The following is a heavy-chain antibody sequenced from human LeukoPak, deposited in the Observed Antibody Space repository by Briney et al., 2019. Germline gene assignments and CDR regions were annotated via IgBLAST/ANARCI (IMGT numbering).Heavy chain of an antibody. D-gene: IGHD3-22*01. J-gene: IGHJ4*02. V-gene: IGHV3-64D*06. CDR2: ISSNGGST. Sequence: GGSLRLSCSASGFTFSSYAMHWVRQAPGKGLEYVSAISSNGGSTYYADSVKGRFTISRDNSKNTLYFQMSSLRAEDTAVYYCVKDEYYYDSSGIFDYWGQGTLVTVSS. CDR3: VKDEYYYDSSGIFDY. CDR1: GFTFSSYA.